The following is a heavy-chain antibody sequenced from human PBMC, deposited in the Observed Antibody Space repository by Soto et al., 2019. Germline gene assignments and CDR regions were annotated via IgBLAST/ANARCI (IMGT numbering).Heavy chain of an antibody. J-gene: IGHJ4*02. D-gene: IGHD2-2*01. CDR2: ISGSGGST. Sequence: GGSLRLSCAASGFTFSSYAMSWVRQAPGKGLEWVSAISGSGGSTYYADSVKGRFTISRDNSKNTLYLQMNSLRAEDTAVYYYAKDGRYCSSTSCYNPFDYWGQGTLVTVSS. V-gene: IGHV3-23*01. CDR3: AKDGRYCSSTSCYNPFDY. CDR1: GFTFSSYA.